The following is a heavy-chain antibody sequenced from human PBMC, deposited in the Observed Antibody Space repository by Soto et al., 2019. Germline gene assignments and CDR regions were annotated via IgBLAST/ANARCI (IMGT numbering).Heavy chain of an antibody. V-gene: IGHV3-33*01. J-gene: IGHJ6*02. D-gene: IGHD3-10*01. CDR3: ARELLWFGELFPPEYYYYGMDV. CDR1: VFTFTSYG. CDR2: IWYDGSNK. Sequence: PGRSLRLSCASSVFTFTSYGMHWVRQAPGKGLEWVAVIWYDGSNKYYADSVKGRFTISRDNSKNTLYLQMNSLRAEDTAVYYCARELLWFGELFPPEYYYYGMDVWGQGTTVTVSS.